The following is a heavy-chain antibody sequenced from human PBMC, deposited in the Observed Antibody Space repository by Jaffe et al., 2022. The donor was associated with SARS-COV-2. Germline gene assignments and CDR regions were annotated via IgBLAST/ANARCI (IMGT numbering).Heavy chain of an antibody. CDR1: GFTFSSYA. CDR2: ISYDGSNK. V-gene: IGHV3-30*04. J-gene: IGHJ4*02. CDR3: ARVRYGSGSYYSSFGY. Sequence: QVQLVESGGGVVQPGRSLRLSCAASGFTFSSYAMHWVRQAPGKGLEWVAVISYDGSNKYYADSVKGRFTISRDNSKNTLYLQMNSLRAEDTAVYYCARVRYGSGSYYSSFGYWGQGTLVTVSS. D-gene: IGHD3-10*01.